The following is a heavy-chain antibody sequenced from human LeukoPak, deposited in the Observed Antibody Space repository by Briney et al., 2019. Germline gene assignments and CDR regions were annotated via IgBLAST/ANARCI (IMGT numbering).Heavy chain of an antibody. CDR1: AFTFSHYA. V-gene: IGHV3-23*01. D-gene: IGHD6-19*01. Sequence: GSLRLSCAASAFTFSHYAMSWVRQAPGKGLHWVSAISSSGGSTFYADSVKGRFAISRDNSKNTLYLQMSSLRAEDTAVYYCAQDPQISSGWHTYIDYWGQGSLVTVSS. J-gene: IGHJ4*02. CDR2: ISSSGGST. CDR3: AQDPQISSGWHTYIDY.